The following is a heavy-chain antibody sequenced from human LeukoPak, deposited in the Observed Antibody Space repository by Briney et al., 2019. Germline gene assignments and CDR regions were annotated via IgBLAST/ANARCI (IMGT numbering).Heavy chain of an antibody. J-gene: IGHJ6*03. D-gene: IGHD2-2*01. Sequence: GGSLRLSCAASGFTFSSYGMSWVRQAPGKGLEWVSAISGSGGSTYYADSVKGRFTISRDNSKNTLYLQMNSLRAEDTAVYYCARVRGVVPARTRYYYYMDVWGKGTTVTISS. CDR2: ISGSGGST. CDR1: GFTFSSYG. CDR3: ARVRGVVPARTRYYYYMDV. V-gene: IGHV3-23*01.